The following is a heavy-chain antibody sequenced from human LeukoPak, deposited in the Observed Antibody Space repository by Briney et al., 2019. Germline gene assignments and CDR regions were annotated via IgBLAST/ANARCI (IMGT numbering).Heavy chain of an antibody. Sequence: SETLSLTCAVYGGSFSGYYWSWIRQPPGKGLEWIGEINHSGSTNYNPSLKSRVTISVDTSKNQFSLKLSSVTAADTAVYYRAIRPIAVAGTGGLGYWGQGTLVTVSS. V-gene: IGHV4-34*01. CDR1: GGSFSGYY. CDR2: INHSGST. D-gene: IGHD6-19*01. J-gene: IGHJ4*02. CDR3: AIRPIAVAGTGGLGY.